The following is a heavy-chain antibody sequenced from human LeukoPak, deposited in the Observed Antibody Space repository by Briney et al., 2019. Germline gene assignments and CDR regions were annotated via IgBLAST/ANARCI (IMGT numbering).Heavy chain of an antibody. CDR1: GFTFSSYG. J-gene: IGHJ5*02. Sequence: GGSLRLSCAASGFTFSSYGMHWVRQAPGKGLEWVAFIRYDGSNKYYADSVKGRFTISRDNSKNTLYLQMNSLRAEDTAVYYCAKDGPGDFDWLLRPNWFDPWGQGTLVTVSS. CDR2: IRYDGSNK. V-gene: IGHV3-30*02. CDR3: AKDGPGDFDWLLRPNWFDP. D-gene: IGHD3-9*01.